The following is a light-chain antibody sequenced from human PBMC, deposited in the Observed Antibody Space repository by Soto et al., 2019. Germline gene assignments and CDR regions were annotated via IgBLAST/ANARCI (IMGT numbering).Light chain of an antibody. CDR1: RSDIGGYNY. Sequence: QSALTQPASVSGSPGQSTTISCTGTRSDIGGYNYVSWYQQLPGEAPKLVIYDVSDRPSGVSTRFSGSKSGNTASLTISGLQAEDEGDYYCSSFTSRHTDVFGTGTKLTVL. CDR2: DVS. J-gene: IGLJ1*01. V-gene: IGLV2-14*01. CDR3: SSFTSRHTDV.